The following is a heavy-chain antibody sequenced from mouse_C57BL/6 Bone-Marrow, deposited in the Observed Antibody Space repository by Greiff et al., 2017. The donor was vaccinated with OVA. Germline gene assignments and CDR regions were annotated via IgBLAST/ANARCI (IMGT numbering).Heavy chain of an antibody. D-gene: IGHD2-4*01. J-gene: IGHJ4*01. CDR3: ARPYDYDRDYYAMDY. CDR1: GYTFTSYW. Sequence: QVQLQQPGAELVKPGASVKLSCKASGYTFTSYWMHWVKQRPGQGLEWIGMIHPNSGSTNYNEKFKSKATLTVDKSSSTAYMQLSSLTSEDSAVYYCARPYDYDRDYYAMDYWGQGNSVTVSS. CDR2: IHPNSGST. V-gene: IGHV1-64*01.